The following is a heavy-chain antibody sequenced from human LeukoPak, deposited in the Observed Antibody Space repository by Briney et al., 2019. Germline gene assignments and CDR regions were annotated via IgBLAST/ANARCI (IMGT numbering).Heavy chain of an antibody. CDR3: ARDGGGGWYTDDY. V-gene: IGHV1-69*13. J-gene: IGHJ4*02. Sequence: ASVKVSCKASGGTFSSYAISWVRQAPGQGLEWRGGIIPIFGTANYAQKFQGRVTITADESTSTAYMELSSLRSEDTAVYYCARDGGGGWYTDDYWGQGTLVTVSS. CDR2: IIPIFGTA. D-gene: IGHD6-19*01. CDR1: GGTFSSYA.